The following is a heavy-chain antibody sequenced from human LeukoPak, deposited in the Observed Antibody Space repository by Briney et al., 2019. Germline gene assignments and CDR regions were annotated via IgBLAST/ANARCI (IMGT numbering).Heavy chain of an antibody. Sequence: GGSLRLSCAASGFTFSSYAMSWVRQAPGKGLEWVSTISGSGAGTFYGDSVKGRFTISRDNSKNTLYLQMNSLRVEDTAVYFCAKGGRRGTGWYYFDYWGQGTLVTVSS. CDR1: GFTFSSYA. CDR3: AKGGRRGTGWYYFDY. V-gene: IGHV3-23*01. J-gene: IGHJ4*02. D-gene: IGHD6-19*01. CDR2: ISGSGAGT.